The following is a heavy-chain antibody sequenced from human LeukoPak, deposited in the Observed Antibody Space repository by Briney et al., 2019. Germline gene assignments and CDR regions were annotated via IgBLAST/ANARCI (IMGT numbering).Heavy chain of an antibody. V-gene: IGHV4-31*03. CDR3: ARVIPAAIRARKAFEN. CDR1: GGSISSGGYY. J-gene: IGHJ3*02. D-gene: IGHD2-2*02. CDR2: VYYSGST. Sequence: SETLSLTCTVSGGSISSGGYYWSWIRQHPGKGLEWIGYVYYSGSTYYNPSLKSRVTISVDTSKNQFSLKLSSVTAADTAVYYCARVIPAAIRARKAFENWGQGTMVTVSS.